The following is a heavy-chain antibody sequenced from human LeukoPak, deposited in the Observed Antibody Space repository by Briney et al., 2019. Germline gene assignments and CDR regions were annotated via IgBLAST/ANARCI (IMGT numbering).Heavy chain of an antibody. CDR3: AKDRDSSSWGASAFDI. Sequence: GGSLRLSCAASGFTFSSYAMSWVRQAPGRGLEWVSAISGSGGSTYYADSVKGRFTISRDNSKNTLYLQMNSLRAEDTAVYYCAKDRDSSSWGASAFDIWGQGTMVTVSS. D-gene: IGHD6-13*01. CDR2: ISGSGGST. V-gene: IGHV3-23*01. CDR1: GFTFSSYA. J-gene: IGHJ3*02.